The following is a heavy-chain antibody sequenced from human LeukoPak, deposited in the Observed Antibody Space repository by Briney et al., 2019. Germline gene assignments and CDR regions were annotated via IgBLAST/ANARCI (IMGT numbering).Heavy chain of an antibody. D-gene: IGHD6-19*01. CDR1: GGSISSNNYY. Sequence: PPETLSLTCTVSGGSISSNNYYWGWIRQPPGKGLEWIGSFYYSGSTYYNPSLKSRVTISVDTSKNQFSLKLSSVTAADTAVYYCVNSSPGGGWLVSGNFDYWGQGTLVTVSS. CDR2: FYYSGST. J-gene: IGHJ4*02. CDR3: VNSSPGGGWLVSGNFDY. V-gene: IGHV4-39*01.